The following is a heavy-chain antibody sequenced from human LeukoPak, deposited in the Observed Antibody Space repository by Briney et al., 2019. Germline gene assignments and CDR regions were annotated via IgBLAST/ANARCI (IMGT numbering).Heavy chain of an antibody. J-gene: IGHJ4*02. CDR2: ISSYGVST. Sequence: PGGSLRLSCSASGFAFNSYAMHWVRQTPGKGLESVSTISSYGVSTYYADSVKGRFTISRDNSNNTLYLQMNSLRAEDTAVYYCAKLTTSWGQGTLVTVSS. CDR1: GFAFNSYA. V-gene: IGHV3-64*04. CDR3: AKLTTS. D-gene: IGHD4-11*01.